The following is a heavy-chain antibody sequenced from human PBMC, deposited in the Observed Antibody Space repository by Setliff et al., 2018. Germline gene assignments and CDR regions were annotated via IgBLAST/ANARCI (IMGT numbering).Heavy chain of an antibody. CDR2: IKTKTDGGTT. D-gene: IGHD2-2*01. CDR3: ITFSTIPLGL. CDR1: GFTFSDAW. J-gene: IGHJ6*02. Sequence: GSLRLSCAASGFTFSDAWMSWVRQAPGKGLQWIGRIKTKTDGGTTDYAEFVKGRFTLSRDDSKNTLYLQMNSLKTEDTAVYYCITFSTIPLGLWGQGTTVTVSS. V-gene: IGHV3-15*01.